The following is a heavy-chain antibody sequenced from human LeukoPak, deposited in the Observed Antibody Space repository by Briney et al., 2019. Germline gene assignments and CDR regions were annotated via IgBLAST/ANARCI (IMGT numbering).Heavy chain of an antibody. CDR1: GGSLSRSSYY. J-gene: IGHJ4*02. Sequence: SETLSLTCIVSGGSLSRSSYYWGWIRQPPGKGLEWIGSIYYSGNTYYNPSLKSRVTISVDRSKNQFSLKLSSVTAADKAVYYCARHENRNDGFDYWGQGTLVTVSS. CDR2: IYYSGNT. D-gene: IGHD1-1*01. V-gene: IGHV4-39*01. CDR3: ARHENRNDGFDY.